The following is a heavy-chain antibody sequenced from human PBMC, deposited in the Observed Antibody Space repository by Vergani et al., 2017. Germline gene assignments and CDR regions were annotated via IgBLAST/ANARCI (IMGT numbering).Heavy chain of an antibody. CDR1: GYSISSGYY. J-gene: IGHJ5*02. V-gene: IGHV4-38-2*02. Sequence: QVQLQESGPGLVKPSETLSLTCTVSGYSISSGYYWGWIRQPPGKGLEWIGSIYHSGSTYYHPSLKSRVTISVDTSTNQFSLKLSSVTAADTAVYYCSSDSGGYVWGGYEAWFDPWGQGTLVTVSS. D-gene: IGHD3-16*01. CDR3: SSDSGGYVWGGYEAWFDP. CDR2: IYHSGST.